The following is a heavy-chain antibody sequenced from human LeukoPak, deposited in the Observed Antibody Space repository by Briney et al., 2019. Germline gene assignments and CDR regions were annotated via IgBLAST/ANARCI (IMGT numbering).Heavy chain of an antibody. V-gene: IGHV4-34*01. CDR2: INHSGST. CDR3: ARGWGTYYYYYMDV. D-gene: IGHD7-27*01. CDR1: GGSFSGYY. Sequence: SETLSLTCAVYGGSFSGYYWSWIRQPPGKGLEWIGEINHSGSTNYNPSLKSRVTISVDTSKNQFSLKLSSVTAAGTAVYYCARGWGTYYYYYMDVWGKGTTVTVSS. J-gene: IGHJ6*03.